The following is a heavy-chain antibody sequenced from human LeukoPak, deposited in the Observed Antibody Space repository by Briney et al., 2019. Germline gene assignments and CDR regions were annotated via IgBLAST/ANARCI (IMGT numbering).Heavy chain of an antibody. CDR3: ARTRRIVGATRGYYYYYMDV. J-gene: IGHJ6*03. CDR1: GGSFSNYY. CDR2: ISHRGST. V-gene: IGHV4-34*01. D-gene: IGHD1-26*01. Sequence: SETLSLTCTVYGGSFSNYYWNWIRQPPGKGLEWIGKISHRGSTNYNPSLKSRVTISLDTSKNQFSLKLSSVTAADTAVYYCARTRRIVGATRGYYYYYMDVWGKGTTVTVSS.